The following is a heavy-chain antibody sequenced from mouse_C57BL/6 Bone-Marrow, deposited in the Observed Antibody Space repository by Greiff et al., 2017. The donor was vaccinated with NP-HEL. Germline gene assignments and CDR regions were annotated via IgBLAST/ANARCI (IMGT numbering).Heavy chain of an antibody. J-gene: IGHJ3*01. CDR2: LDPENGDT. D-gene: IGHD2-4*01. Sequence: EVQLQQSGAELVRPGASVKLSCTASGFNIKDDYMHWVKQRPEQGLEWIGWLDPENGDTEYASKFQGKATITADTSSNTAYLQLSSLTSEDTAVYYCTTGYDYDGHWGQGTLVTVSA. CDR3: TTGYDYDGH. V-gene: IGHV14-4*01. CDR1: GFNIKDDY.